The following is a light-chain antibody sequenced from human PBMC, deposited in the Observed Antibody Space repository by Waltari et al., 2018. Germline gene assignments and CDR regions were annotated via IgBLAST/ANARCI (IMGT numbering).Light chain of an antibody. CDR2: EVS. J-gene: IGLJ1*01. CDR1: SGELGSYTP. V-gene: IGLV2-23*02. CDR3: CSYAGSTTYV. Sequence: QSGLTQPAYVSGSPGQSISIACPGTSGELGSYTPVSWYQQHPATAPKLMIYEVSRRPSGASNRFSGSKSGNTASLTLSGLQAEDEADYYCCSYAGSTTYVFGTGTKVTVL.